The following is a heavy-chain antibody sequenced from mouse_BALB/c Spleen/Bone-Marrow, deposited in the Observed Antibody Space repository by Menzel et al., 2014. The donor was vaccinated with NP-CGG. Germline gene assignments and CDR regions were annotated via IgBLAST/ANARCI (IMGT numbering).Heavy chain of an antibody. CDR3: ARDSSGGIFAMDY. J-gene: IGHJ4*01. CDR1: GDSITSGY. CDR2: ISYSGST. D-gene: IGHD3-2*01. Sequence: EVQRVESGPSLVKPSQTLSLTCSVTGDSITSGYWNWIRKFPGNKLEYMGYISYSGSTYYNPSLKSRISISRDISKNQYYLQLNSVTTEDTATYYCARDSSGGIFAMDYWGQGTSVTVPS. V-gene: IGHV3-8*02.